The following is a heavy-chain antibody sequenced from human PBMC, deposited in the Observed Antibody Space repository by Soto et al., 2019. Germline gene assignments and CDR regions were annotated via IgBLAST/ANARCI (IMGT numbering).Heavy chain of an antibody. CDR1: GFTFSSYG. V-gene: IGHV3-30*18. Sequence: ESGGGVVQPGRSLRLSCAASGFTFSSYGMHWVRQAPGKGLEWVAVISYDGSNKYYADSVKGRFTISRDNSKNTLYLQMNSLRAEDTAVYYCAKEGGSARRRGMDVWGQGTTVTVSS. CDR2: ISYDGSNK. D-gene: IGHD3-10*01. CDR3: AKEGGSARRRGMDV. J-gene: IGHJ6*02.